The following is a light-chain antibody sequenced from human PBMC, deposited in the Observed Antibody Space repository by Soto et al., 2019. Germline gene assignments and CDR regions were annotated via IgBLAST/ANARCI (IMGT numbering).Light chain of an antibody. J-gene: IGLJ1*01. CDR2: EVS. CDR1: SSDVGGYNY. V-gene: IGLV2-8*01. CDR3: GTWDNSLSAGV. Sequence: QSALTQPPSASGSPGQSVTISCTGTSSDVGGYNYVSWYQQHPGKAPKLMIYEVSKRPSGVPDRFSGSKSGNTASLTVSGLQAEDEADYYCGTWDNSLSAGVFGPGTKLTVL.